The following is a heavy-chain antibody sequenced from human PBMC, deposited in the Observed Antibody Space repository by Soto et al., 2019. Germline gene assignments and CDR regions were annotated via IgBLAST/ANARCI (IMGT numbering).Heavy chain of an antibody. CDR1: GYIFTSYW. Sequence: PGESLKISCEVSGYIFTSYWIGWVRQMPGKGLEGMAIVFPGNSDTIYSPSFRGQVTISADKSISTAYLQWNSLQASDTAIYYCARHNVYAMDVWGQGTTVTVSS. V-gene: IGHV5-51*01. CDR3: ARHNVYAMDV. CDR2: VFPGNSDT. J-gene: IGHJ6*02.